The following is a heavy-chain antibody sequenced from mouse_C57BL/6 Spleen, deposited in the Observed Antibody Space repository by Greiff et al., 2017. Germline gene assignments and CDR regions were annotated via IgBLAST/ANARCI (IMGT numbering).Heavy chain of an antibody. CDR3: ARWNYGSSYYFDY. CDR2: IYPGDGDT. D-gene: IGHD1-1*01. Sequence: VQLQESGAELVKPGASVKISCKASGYAFRSYWMNWVKQRPGKGLEWIGQIYPGDGDTNYNGKFKGKATLTADKSSSTAYMQLSSLTSEDSAVYFCARWNYGSSYYFDYWGQGTTLTVSS. V-gene: IGHV1-80*01. J-gene: IGHJ2*01. CDR1: GYAFRSYW.